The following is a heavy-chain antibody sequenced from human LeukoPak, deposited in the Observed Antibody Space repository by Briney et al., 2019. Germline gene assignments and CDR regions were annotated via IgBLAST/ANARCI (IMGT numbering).Heavy chain of an antibody. Sequence: PSETLSLTCAVYGGSFSGYYWSWIRQPPGKGLEWIGEINHSGSTNYNPSLKSRVTITVDTSKNQFSLKLSSVTAADTAVYYCARGGYCTNGVCYKFLYYYYYMDVWGKGTTVTVSS. D-gene: IGHD2-8*01. V-gene: IGHV4-34*01. CDR3: ARGGYCTNGVCYKFLYYYYYMDV. CDR1: GGSFSGYY. J-gene: IGHJ6*03. CDR2: INHSGST.